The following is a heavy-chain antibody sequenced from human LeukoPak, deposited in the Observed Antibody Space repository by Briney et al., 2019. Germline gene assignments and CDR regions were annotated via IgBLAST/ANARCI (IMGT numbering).Heavy chain of an antibody. D-gene: IGHD3-22*01. J-gene: IGHJ4*02. CDR2: IVVGSGNT. CDR3: AADYYYDSSGYSNY. V-gene: IGHV1-58*02. Sequence: SSVTVSCKASGFSFNSSAMLWVRHARGQRLEGIGWIVVGSGNTNYAQKFQERVTITSDMSTSTAYMELSSRRSADTAVYYCAADYYYDSSGYSNYWGQGTLVTFSS. CDR1: GFSFNSSA.